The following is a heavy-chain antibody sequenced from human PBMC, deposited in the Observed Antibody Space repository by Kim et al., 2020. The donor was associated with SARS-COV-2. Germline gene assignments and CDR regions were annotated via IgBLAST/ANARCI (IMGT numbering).Heavy chain of an antibody. D-gene: IGHD3-10*01. J-gene: IGHJ3*01. Sequence: GGSLRLSCAASGFTFSSYGMHWVRQAPGKGLEWVAVISYDGSNKYYADSVKGRFTISRDNSKNTLYLQMNSLRAEDTAVYYCAKVRYGPPLGSAFDVWGQGKMVPVSS. CDR2: ISYDGSNK. CDR3: AKVRYGPPLGSAFDV. CDR1: GFTFSSYG. V-gene: IGHV3-30*18.